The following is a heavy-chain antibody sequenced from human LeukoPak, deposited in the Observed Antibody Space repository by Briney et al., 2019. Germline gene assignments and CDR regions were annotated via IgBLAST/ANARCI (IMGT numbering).Heavy chain of an antibody. CDR3: ARDFGSGVFDP. Sequence: SVKVSCKASGDSFGTYGITWVRQALGQGLEWMGGFNPIFGSAQYAQKFQGRVTITMDVSARTVYMELSSLRSEDTTIYYCARDFGSGVFDPWGQGTLVTVSS. V-gene: IGHV1-69*05. J-gene: IGHJ5*02. CDR2: FNPIFGSA. D-gene: IGHD3-10*01. CDR1: GDSFGTYG.